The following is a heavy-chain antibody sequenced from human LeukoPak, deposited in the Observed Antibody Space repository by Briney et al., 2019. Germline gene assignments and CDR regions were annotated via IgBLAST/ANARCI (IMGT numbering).Heavy chain of an antibody. J-gene: IGHJ4*02. Sequence: PGGSLRLSCAASGFTFSSYAMSWVRQAPGKGLEWVSSISGSGGSTYYADSVKGRFTISRDNSKNTLYLQMNSLRAEDTAVYYCAKGLVSEAMVKHGGKIIGSYWGQGTLVTVSS. V-gene: IGHV3-23*01. CDR1: GFTFSSYA. D-gene: IGHD5-18*01. CDR3: AKGLVSEAMVKHGGKIIGSY. CDR2: ISGSGGST.